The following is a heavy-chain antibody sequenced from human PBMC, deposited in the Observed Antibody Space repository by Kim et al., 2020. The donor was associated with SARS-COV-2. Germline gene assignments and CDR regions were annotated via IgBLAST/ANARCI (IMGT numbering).Heavy chain of an antibody. CDR1: GDSVSSNSTA. CDR2: TYYRSKWYT. J-gene: IGHJ4*02. Sequence: SQTLSLTCDISGDSVSSNSTAWNWIRQSPSRGLEWLGRTYYRSKWYTDYALSVKGRITINPDTSKNQFSLQLNSVTPEGTAVYYCARDRQRAGTGVDYWGQETLVTVSS. V-gene: IGHV6-1*01. CDR3: ARDRQRAGTGVDY. D-gene: IGHD6-19*01.